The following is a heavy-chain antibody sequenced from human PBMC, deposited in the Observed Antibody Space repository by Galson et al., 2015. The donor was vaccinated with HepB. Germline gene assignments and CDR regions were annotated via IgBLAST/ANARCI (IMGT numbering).Heavy chain of an antibody. CDR3: AGGGSGTYLPNY. V-gene: IGHV3-23*01. J-gene: IGHJ4*02. D-gene: IGHD3-10*01. Sequence: SLRLSCAASGFTFSNYGMNWVRQAPGEGLEWVSVISGSGSYTYYADSVKGRFSISRDNSKNTLYLQMNSLRAEDTAVYYCAGGGSGTYLPNYWGQGTLVTVSS. CDR1: GFTFSNYG. CDR2: ISGSGSYT.